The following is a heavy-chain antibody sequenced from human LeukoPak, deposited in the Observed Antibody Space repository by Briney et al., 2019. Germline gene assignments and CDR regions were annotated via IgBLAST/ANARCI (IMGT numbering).Heavy chain of an antibody. J-gene: IGHJ4*02. CDR1: GFTFSSYA. CDR2: ISYDGSNK. Sequence: GGFLRLSCAASGFTFSSYAMHWVRQAPGKGLEWVAVISYDGSNKYYADSVKGRFTISRDNSKNTLYLQMNSLRAEDTAVYYCARDLGGLDYWGQGTLVTVSS. CDR3: ARDLGGLDY. V-gene: IGHV3-30*01. D-gene: IGHD2-15*01.